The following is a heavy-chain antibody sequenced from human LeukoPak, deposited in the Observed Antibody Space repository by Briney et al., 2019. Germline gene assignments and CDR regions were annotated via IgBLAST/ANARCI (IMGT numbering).Heavy chain of an antibody. D-gene: IGHD1-26*01. CDR1: GFTFSSYE. J-gene: IGHJ4*02. Sequence: GGSLRLSCAASGFTFSSYEMTWVRQAPGKGLEWVSAISGSGGSTYYADSVKGRFTISRDNPKNTLYLQMNSLRAEDTAVYYCAKGNTPSGSYPDWDYWGQGTLVTVSS. V-gene: IGHV3-23*01. CDR2: ISGSGGST. CDR3: AKGNTPSGSYPDWDY.